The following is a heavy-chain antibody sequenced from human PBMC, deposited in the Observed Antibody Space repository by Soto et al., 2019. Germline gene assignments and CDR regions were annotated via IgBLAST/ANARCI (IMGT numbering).Heavy chain of an antibody. D-gene: IGHD3-22*01. Sequence: GGSLRLSCASSGSTFSSYGMHWVRQAPGKGLEWVAVISYDGSNKYYADSVKGRFTISRDNSKNTLYLQMNSLRAEDTAVYYCAKPYYYDSSGYLYYFDYWGQGTLVTVSS. CDR3: AKPYYYDSSGYLYYFDY. CDR2: ISYDGSNK. CDR1: GSTFSSYG. V-gene: IGHV3-30*18. J-gene: IGHJ4*02.